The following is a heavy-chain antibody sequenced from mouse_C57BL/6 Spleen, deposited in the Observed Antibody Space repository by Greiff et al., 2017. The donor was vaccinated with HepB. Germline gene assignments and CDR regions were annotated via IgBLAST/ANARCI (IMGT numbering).Heavy chain of an antibody. CDR2: IDPENGDT. CDR1: GFNIKDDY. J-gene: IGHJ4*01. Sequence: VQLQQSGAELVRPGASVKLSCTASGFNIKDDYMHWVKQRPEQGLEWIGWIDPENGDTEYASKFQGKATITADTSSNTAYLQLSSLTSEDTAVYYCTTWRRNYAMDYWGQGTSVTVSS. CDR3: TTWRRNYAMDY. V-gene: IGHV14-4*01.